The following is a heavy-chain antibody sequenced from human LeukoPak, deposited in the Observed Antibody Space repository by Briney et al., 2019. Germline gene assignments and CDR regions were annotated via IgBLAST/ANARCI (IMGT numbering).Heavy chain of an antibody. D-gene: IGHD3-16*01. CDR1: GGSISSYY. Sequence: MSSETLSLTCTVSGGSISSYYWSWIRQPPGKGLEWIGYIYYSGSTNYNPSLKSRVTISVDTSKNQFSLKLSSVTAADTAVYYCARAPLRSLYYYYGMDVWGQGTTVTVSS. V-gene: IGHV4-59*12. CDR2: IYYSGST. J-gene: IGHJ6*02. CDR3: ARAPLRSLYYYYGMDV.